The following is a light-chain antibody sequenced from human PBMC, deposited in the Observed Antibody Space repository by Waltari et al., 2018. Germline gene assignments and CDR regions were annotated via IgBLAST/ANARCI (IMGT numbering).Light chain of an antibody. CDR2: TAS. CDR1: QGINTY. J-gene: IGKJ5*01. CDR3: QQLNSYPIT. V-gene: IGKV1-9*01. Sequence: DIQLTQSPSFLSASVGDRVTIPCRASQGINTYLAWYQQKPGKAPKVLIYTASTLHTGVPSRFSGSGSGTEFTLTISSLQPEDFATYYCQQLNSYPITFGHGTRLEIK.